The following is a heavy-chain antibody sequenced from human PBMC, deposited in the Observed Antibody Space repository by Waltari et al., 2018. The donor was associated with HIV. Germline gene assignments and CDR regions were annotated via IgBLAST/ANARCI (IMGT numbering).Heavy chain of an antibody. CDR1: GGTFSSYD. D-gene: IGHD2-15*01. Sequence: QVQLVQSGAEVKKPGSSVKVSCKASGGTFSSYDISWVRQAPGQGLAWMGGIIPIFGTANYAQKFQGRVTITADESTSTAYMELSSLRSEDTAVYYCARGALGYCSGGSCYSLDYWGQGTLVTVSS. CDR2: IIPIFGTA. J-gene: IGHJ4*02. CDR3: ARGALGYCSGGSCYSLDY. V-gene: IGHV1-69*13.